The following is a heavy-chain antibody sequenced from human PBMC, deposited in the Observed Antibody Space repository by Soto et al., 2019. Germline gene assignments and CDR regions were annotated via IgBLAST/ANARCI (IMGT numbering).Heavy chain of an antibody. CDR1: GYTLTELS. Sequence: ASVKVSCKVSGYTLTELSMHWVRQAPGKGLEWMGGFDPEDGETIYAQKFQGRVTMTEDTSTDTAYMELSSLRSEDTAVYYCATMLAVAGTGWGYYFDYWGQGTLVTVSS. CDR2: FDPEDGET. V-gene: IGHV1-24*01. D-gene: IGHD6-19*01. J-gene: IGHJ4*02. CDR3: ATMLAVAGTGWGYYFDY.